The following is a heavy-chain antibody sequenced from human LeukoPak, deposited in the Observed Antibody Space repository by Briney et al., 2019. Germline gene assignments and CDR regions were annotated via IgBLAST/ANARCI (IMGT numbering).Heavy chain of an antibody. CDR1: GFAFSTYI. CDR2: ISGSGGST. D-gene: IGHD6-13*01. Sequence: GGSLRLSCAASGFAFSTYIMSWVRQAPGKGLEWVSAISGSGGSTYSADSVKGRLAISRDNSKNTLFLRMSSLRAADTAIYYCTKQLHSSSHDGIDYWGQGTLVSVSS. V-gene: IGHV3-23*01. J-gene: IGHJ4*02. CDR3: TKQLHSSSHDGIDY.